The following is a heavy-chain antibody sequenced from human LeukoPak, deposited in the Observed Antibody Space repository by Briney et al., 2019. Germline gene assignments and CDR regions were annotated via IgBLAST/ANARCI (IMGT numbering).Heavy chain of an antibody. Sequence: GGSLRLSCAASGFTFSSYAMHWVRQAPGKGLEWVAVISYDGSNKYYADSVKGRFTISRDNSKNTLYLQMNSLRAEDTAVYYCAKDVASGSDYYYQFEYWGQGTLVTVSS. CDR3: AKDVASGSDYYYQFEY. D-gene: IGHD3-22*01. J-gene: IGHJ4*02. CDR2: ISYDGSNK. CDR1: GFTFSSYA. V-gene: IGHV3-30-3*01.